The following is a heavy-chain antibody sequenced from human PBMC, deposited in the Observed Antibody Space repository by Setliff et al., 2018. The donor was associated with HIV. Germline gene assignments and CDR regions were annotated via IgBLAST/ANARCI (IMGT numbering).Heavy chain of an antibody. D-gene: IGHD5-12*01. CDR3: TTGPYNGYSY. CDR1: GFAFSHYW. V-gene: IGHV3-74*01. CDR2: ITNDVSAT. J-gene: IGHJ4*02. Sequence: GGSLSLSCAASGFASSGFAFSHYWMHWVRQAPGKGLVWVSRITNDVSATTYADFVKGRFTISRDNAKNMVYLQMNSLRVEDTAIYYCTTGPYNGYSYWGQGTLVPVSS.